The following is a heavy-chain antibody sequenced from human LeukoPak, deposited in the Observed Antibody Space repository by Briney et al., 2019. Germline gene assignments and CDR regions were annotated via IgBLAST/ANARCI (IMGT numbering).Heavy chain of an antibody. J-gene: IGHJ6*03. CDR3: ASLVLLWLGESELAAGHVDKDV. V-gene: IGHV3-30*04. D-gene: IGHD3-10*01. CDR1: GFTFSSYA. CDR2: ISHDGRNK. Sequence: SLRLSCAASGFTFSSYAMHWVRQAPGKGLEWVAVISHDGRNKYYGDSVKGRFTISRDNSKNTLYLQMNGLRPEDTAKYCCASLVLLWLGESELAAGHVDKDVWGKGTTVTVSS.